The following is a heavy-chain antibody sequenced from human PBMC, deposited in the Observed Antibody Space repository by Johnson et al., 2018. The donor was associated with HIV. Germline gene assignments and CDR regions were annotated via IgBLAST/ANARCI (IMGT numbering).Heavy chain of an antibody. CDR1: GFTVTNKY. J-gene: IGHJ3*02. V-gene: IGHV3-66*01. CDR3: ARKGMRRSIAAAGADAFDI. D-gene: IGHD6-13*01. CDR2: IYSGGST. Sequence: VQLVESGGGVVQPGRSLRLSCAASGFTVTNKYMSWVRQAPGKGLEWVSVIYSGGSTYYADSVKGRFTISRDNFKNTLYLQMNSLRAGDTAVYYCARKGMRRSIAAAGADAFDIWGQGTMVTVSS.